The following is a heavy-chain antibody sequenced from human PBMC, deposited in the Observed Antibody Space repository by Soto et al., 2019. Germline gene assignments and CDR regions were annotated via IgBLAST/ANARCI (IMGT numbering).Heavy chain of an antibody. D-gene: IGHD1-26*01. CDR3: ARFHSGSYSVDYFDY. CDR2: INAGNGNT. CDR1: GYTFTSYA. V-gene: IGHV1-3*01. Sequence: SVKVSCKASGYTFTSYAMHWVRQAPGQRLEWMGWINAGNGNTKYSQKFQGRVTITRDTSASTAYMELSSLRSEDTAVYYCARFHSGSYSVDYFDYWGQGTLVTGSS. J-gene: IGHJ4*02.